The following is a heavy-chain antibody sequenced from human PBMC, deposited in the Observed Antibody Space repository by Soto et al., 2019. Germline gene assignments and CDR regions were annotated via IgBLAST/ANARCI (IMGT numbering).Heavy chain of an antibody. CDR3: AKSPGGLDGYNSDYYGMDV. Sequence: EVHLLESGGDLVQPGGSRKLSCTASGLTFSPYAMSWVRQAPGKGLKWVSAIGGSGTGGRTYYADSVKGRFTISRDNSKNTVYLQMNSLRADDTAVYYCAKSPGGLDGYNSDYYGMDVWGQGTTVTVSS. CDR2: IGGSGTGGRT. J-gene: IGHJ6*02. CDR1: GLTFSPYA. V-gene: IGHV3-23*01. D-gene: IGHD5-12*01.